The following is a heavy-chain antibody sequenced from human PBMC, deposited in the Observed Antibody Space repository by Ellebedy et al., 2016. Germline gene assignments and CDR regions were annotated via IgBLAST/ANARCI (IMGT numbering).Heavy chain of an antibody. V-gene: IGHV3-23*01. CDR3: ARGKTIPGPEPLDY. Sequence: GGSLRLSCAASGFTFRTYVMSRVRQAPGKGLEWVSAVSGSGGNTYYADSVKGRFTISRDNSKNTLYLQMNRLRAEDTAMYYCARGKTIPGPEPLDYWGQGTLITVSS. CDR2: VSGSGGNT. D-gene: IGHD1-14*01. J-gene: IGHJ4*02. CDR1: GFTFRTYV.